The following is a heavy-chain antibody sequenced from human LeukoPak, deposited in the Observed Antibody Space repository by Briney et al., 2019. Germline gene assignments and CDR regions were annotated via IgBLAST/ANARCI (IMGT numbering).Heavy chain of an antibody. D-gene: IGHD3-22*01. Sequence: GGSLRLSCAASGFTFTNYAMTWVRQAPGKGLEWVSVIGASGADTYYSDAVKGRFTVSRDNSQNTLFLHMSSLRAEDTAVYFCARRPRDTSGYYLGAFHDWGQGTTVTVSS. CDR2: IGASGADT. CDR3: ARRPRDTSGYYLGAFHD. V-gene: IGHV3-23*01. J-gene: IGHJ3*01. CDR1: GFTFTNYA.